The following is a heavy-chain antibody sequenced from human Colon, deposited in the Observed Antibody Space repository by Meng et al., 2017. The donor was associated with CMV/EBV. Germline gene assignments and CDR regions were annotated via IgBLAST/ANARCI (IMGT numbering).Heavy chain of an antibody. D-gene: IGHD1-7*01. J-gene: IGHJ4*02. CDR2: INSNSGAT. CDR1: GYTFSDYQ. V-gene: IGHV1-2*02. Sequence: QVEVVPVGSEVKKTGCPGKVSCKPSGYTFSDYQIHWVRQAPGQGLEWMGWINSNSGATDYAQKFQGRFTMTRDTSITTVYMELSSLRSDDTAVYYCAKGLHKWNSLFDYSGQGTLVTVSS. CDR3: AKGLHKWNSLFDY.